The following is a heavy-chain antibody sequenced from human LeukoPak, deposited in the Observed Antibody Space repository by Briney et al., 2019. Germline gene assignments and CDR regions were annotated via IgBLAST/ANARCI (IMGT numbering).Heavy chain of an antibody. D-gene: IGHD1-26*01. CDR3: AKDLTSLGATNY. V-gene: IGHV3-74*01. J-gene: IGHJ4*02. CDR1: GFTFSSYW. Sequence: PGGSLRLSCAASGFTFSSYWMHWVRQAPGKGLVWVSRINSDGSSTSYADSVKGRFTISRDNSKNTLYLQMNSLRAEDTAVYYCAKDLTSLGATNYWGQGTLVTVSS. CDR2: INSDGSST.